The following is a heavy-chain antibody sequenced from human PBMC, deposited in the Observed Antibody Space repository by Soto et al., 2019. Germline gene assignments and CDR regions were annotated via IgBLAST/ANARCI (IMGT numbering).Heavy chain of an antibody. V-gene: IGHV4-39*01. Sequence: SETLSLTCTVSGGSITSSSHFWGWVRQPPGKGLEWIGTIYFTGSTYYTPSLKSRLTMSIDTSKNEFSLRLNSVTAADTAVYYCAGQTFTIAAASYGRSNWFDPWGPGTLVTVSS. D-gene: IGHD6-25*01. J-gene: IGHJ5*02. CDR1: GGSITSSSHF. CDR2: IYFTGST. CDR3: AGQTFTIAAASYGRSNWFDP.